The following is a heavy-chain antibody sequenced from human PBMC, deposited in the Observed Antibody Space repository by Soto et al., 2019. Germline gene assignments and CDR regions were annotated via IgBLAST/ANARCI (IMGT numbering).Heavy chain of an antibody. CDR1: GGSISSYY. D-gene: IGHD1-20*01. J-gene: IGHJ6*02. CDR2: IYYSGNT. Sequence: QVQLQESGPGLVKPSETLSLTCTVSGGSISSYYWSWIRQPPGKGLEWIGYIYYSGNTNYNPSLKSRVTISVDTSKNQFSLKLSSVTAADTAVYYCARYKSNYYYGMDVWCQGTTVTVSS. V-gene: IGHV4-59*01. CDR3: ARYKSNYYYGMDV.